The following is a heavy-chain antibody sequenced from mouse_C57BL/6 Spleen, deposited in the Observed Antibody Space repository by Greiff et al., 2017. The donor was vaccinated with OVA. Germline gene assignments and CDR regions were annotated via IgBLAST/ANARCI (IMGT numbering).Heavy chain of an antibody. Sequence: QVQLQQSGPGLVQPSQSLSITCTVSGFSLTSYGVHWVRQSPGKGLEWLGVIWRGGSTDYNAAFMSRLSITKDNSKSQVFFKMNSLQADDTAIYYWAKGFITTVYWYFDVWGTGTTVTVSS. CDR1: GFSLTSYG. CDR3: AKGFITTVYWYFDV. J-gene: IGHJ1*03. D-gene: IGHD1-1*01. CDR2: IWRGGST. V-gene: IGHV2-5*01.